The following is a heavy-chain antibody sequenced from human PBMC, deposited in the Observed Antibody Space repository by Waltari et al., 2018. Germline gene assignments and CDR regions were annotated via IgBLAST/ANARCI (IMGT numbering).Heavy chain of an antibody. CDR3: ARGLHREGAFDI. V-gene: IGHV4-31*03. Sequence: QVQLQESGPGLVKPSQTLSLTCTVSGGSISRGGYYWSWIRQHPGKGLEWIGYIHYRGCTYYHPSLKSRVTTSVDTAKTQFSLKLGSVTAADTAVYYCARGLHREGAFDIWGQGTMVTVSS. J-gene: IGHJ3*02. CDR1: GGSISRGGYY. CDR2: IHYRGCT. D-gene: IGHD4-4*01.